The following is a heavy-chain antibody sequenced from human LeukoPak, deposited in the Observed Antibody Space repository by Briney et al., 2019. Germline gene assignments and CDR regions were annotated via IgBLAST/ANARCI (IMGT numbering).Heavy chain of an antibody. J-gene: IGHJ4*02. V-gene: IGHV3-23*01. CDR1: GFTFGNSW. Sequence: GGSLRLSCAASGFTFGNSWMHWVRQAPGKGLEWVSAISGSGGSTYYADSVKGRFTISRDNSKNTLYLQMNSLRAEDTAVYYCAKDLYYYDSSGYHIRDYWGQGTLVIVSS. D-gene: IGHD3-22*01. CDR2: ISGSGGST. CDR3: AKDLYYYDSSGYHIRDY.